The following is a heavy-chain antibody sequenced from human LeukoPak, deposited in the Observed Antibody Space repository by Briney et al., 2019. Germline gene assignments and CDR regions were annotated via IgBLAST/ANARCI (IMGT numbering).Heavy chain of an antibody. V-gene: IGHV4-34*01. Sequence: SETLSLTCAVSGGSFSGYYWNWIRQSPGKGLEWIGEINHSGSTHYNPSLKSRVTISVDTSQKQFSLRLTSVTAADTAVYYCAREGGTGAFDIWGQGTMVTVSS. CDR3: AREGGTGAFDI. CDR2: INHSGST. J-gene: IGHJ3*02. CDR1: GGSFSGYY. D-gene: IGHD1-1*01.